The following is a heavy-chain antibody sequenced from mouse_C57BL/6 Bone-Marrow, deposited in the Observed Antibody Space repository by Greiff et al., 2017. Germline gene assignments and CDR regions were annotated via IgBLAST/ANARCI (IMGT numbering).Heavy chain of an antibody. CDR1: GFTFSSYA. J-gene: IGHJ4*01. Sequence: EVKLMESGGGLVKPGGSLKLSCAASGFTFSSYAMSWVRQTPEKRLEWVATISDGGSYTYYPDNVKGRFTISSDNAKNNLYLQMSHLKSEDTAMYYCASICYSNYYYAMDYWGQGTSVTVSS. D-gene: IGHD2-5*01. CDR3: ASICYSNYYYAMDY. CDR2: ISDGGSYT. V-gene: IGHV5-4*03.